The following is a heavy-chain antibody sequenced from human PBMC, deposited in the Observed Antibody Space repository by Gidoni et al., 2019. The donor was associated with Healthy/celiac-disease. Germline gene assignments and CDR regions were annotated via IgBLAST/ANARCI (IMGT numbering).Heavy chain of an antibody. V-gene: IGHV4-31*02. CDR3: ARDPIVWLFAFDI. Sequence: LEWIGYIYYSGSTYYNPSLKSRVTISVDTSKNQFSLKLSSVTAADTAVYYCARDPIVWLFAFDIWGQGTMVTVSS. J-gene: IGHJ3*02. D-gene: IGHD3-22*01. CDR2: IYYSGST.